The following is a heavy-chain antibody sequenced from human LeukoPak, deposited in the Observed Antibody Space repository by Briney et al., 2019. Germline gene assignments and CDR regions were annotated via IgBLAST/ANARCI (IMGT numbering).Heavy chain of an antibody. J-gene: IGHJ4*02. CDR2: ISNVADIV. CDR1: GITLTDYY. V-gene: IGHV3-11*01. D-gene: IGHD3-10*01. Sequence: PGGSLRLSCEVSGITLTDYYMSWIRQAPGKGLEWIAYISNVADIVKYADFVKGRFTISRDNAKNSLFLQMNSLRGEDTAVYYCARGGNYESGSHYLGYWGQGTLVTVSS. CDR3: ARGGNYESGSHYLGY.